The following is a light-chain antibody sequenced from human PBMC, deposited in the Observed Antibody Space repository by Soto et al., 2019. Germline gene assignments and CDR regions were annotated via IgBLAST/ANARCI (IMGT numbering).Light chain of an antibody. V-gene: IGLV2-14*01. CDR2: EVS. CDR1: SSDVGGYNY. J-gene: IGLJ3*02. CDR3: SSYTSSRTGV. Sequence: QSALTQPASVSGSPGQAITISCTGTSSDVGGYNYVSWYQQHPGKVPKLMIYEVSNRPSGVSNRFSGSKSGNTASLTISGLQAEDEADYYCSSYTSSRTGVFGGGTKVTVL.